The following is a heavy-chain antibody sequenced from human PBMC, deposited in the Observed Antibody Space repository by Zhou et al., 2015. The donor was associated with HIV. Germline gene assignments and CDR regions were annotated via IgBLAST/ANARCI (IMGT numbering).Heavy chain of an antibody. D-gene: IGHD5-18*01. J-gene: IGHJ3*02. V-gene: IGHV1-18*01. CDR3: ARDQGGGIQLSASRFKDAFDI. CDR1: GYTFTSYG. CDR2: ISAYNGNT. Sequence: QVQLVQSGAEVKKPGASVKVSCKASGYTFTSYGISWVRQAPGQGLEWMGWISAYNGNTNYAQKLQGRVTMTTDTSTSTAYMELRSLRSDDTAVYYCARDQGGGIQLSASRFKDAFDIWGQGTMVTVSS.